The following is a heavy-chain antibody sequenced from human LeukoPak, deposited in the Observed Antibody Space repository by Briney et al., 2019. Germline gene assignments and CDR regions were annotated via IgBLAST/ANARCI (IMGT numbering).Heavy chain of an antibody. CDR1: GGSISSSSYY. Sequence: SETLSLTCTVSGGSISSSSYYWSWIRQPPGKGLEWIGYIYYSGSTNYNPSLKSRVTISVDTSKNQFSLKLSSVTAADTAVYYCAMATTKKGDAFDIWGQGTMVTVSS. CDR3: AMATTKKGDAFDI. V-gene: IGHV4-61*05. CDR2: IYYSGST. D-gene: IGHD5-12*01. J-gene: IGHJ3*02.